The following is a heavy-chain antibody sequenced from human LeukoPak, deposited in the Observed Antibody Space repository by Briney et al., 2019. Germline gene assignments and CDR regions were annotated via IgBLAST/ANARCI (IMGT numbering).Heavy chain of an antibody. CDR2: ISSGSSYI. CDR1: GFTFSRYS. Sequence: GGSLRLSCAVSGFTFSRYSMNWVRRAPGKGLQWVSSISSGSSYIYYADSVKGRFTISRDNAKNSLYLQMNSLRAEDTAVYYCARWGYSYGSSWYYYYYMDVWGKGTTVTISS. D-gene: IGHD5-18*01. J-gene: IGHJ6*03. CDR3: ARWGYSYGSSWYYYYYMDV. V-gene: IGHV3-21*01.